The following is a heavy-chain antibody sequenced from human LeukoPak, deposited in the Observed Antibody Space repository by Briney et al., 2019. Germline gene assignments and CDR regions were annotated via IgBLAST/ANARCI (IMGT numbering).Heavy chain of an antibody. CDR2: IIPIFGTA. CDR1: GGTFSSYA. V-gene: IGHV1-69*13. Sequence: SVKVSCKASGGTFSSYAISWVRQAPGQGLEWMGGIIPIFGTANYAQKFQGRVTITADESTGTAYMELSSLRSEDTAVYYCARVSPDGAARRGINYYYYYMDVWGKGTTVTVSS. J-gene: IGHJ6*03. CDR3: ARVSPDGAARRGINYYYYYMDV. D-gene: IGHD6-6*01.